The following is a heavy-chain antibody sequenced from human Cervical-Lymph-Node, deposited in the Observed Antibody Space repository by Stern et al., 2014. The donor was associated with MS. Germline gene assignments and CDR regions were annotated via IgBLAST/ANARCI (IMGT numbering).Heavy chain of an antibody. CDR1: GFSLSTSGVG. J-gene: IGHJ5*01. CDR2: IYWDDDE. Sequence: QVTLRESGPTQVKPTQTLTLTCTFSGFSLSTSGVGVGWIRQPPGKALEWLAVIYWDDDERYSPSLKSRLSIAKDTSKNQVVLTMTNMDPVDTATYYCARKSRYCAGTTCLHKSWFDPWGQGTLVTVSS. D-gene: IGHD2-2*01. V-gene: IGHV2-5*02. CDR3: ARKSRYCAGTTCLHKSWFDP.